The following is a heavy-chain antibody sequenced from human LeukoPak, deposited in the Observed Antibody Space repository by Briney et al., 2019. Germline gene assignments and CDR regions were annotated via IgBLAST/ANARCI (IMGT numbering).Heavy chain of an antibody. V-gene: IGHV1-8*03. D-gene: IGHD1-1*01. CDR3: ARGPKYNWNDNNWFDP. Sequence: ASVKVSCKASGYTFTSYDINWVRQATGQGLEWMGWTNPNSGNTGYAQKVQGRVTITRNTSISTAYMELSSLRSEDTAVYYCARGPKYNWNDNNWFDPWGQGTLVTVSS. CDR1: GYTFTSYD. CDR2: TNPNSGNT. J-gene: IGHJ5*02.